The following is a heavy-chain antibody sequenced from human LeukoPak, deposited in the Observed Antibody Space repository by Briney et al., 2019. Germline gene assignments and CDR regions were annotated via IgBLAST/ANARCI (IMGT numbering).Heavy chain of an antibody. CDR1: GFTFSSYS. D-gene: IGHD5-24*01. CDR2: ISSSSSYI. V-gene: IGHV3-21*01. Sequence: PGGSLRLSCAASGFTFSSYSMNWVRQAPGKGLEWVSSISSSSSYIYYADSVKVQFTISRDSAKNSLYLQMNSLRAEDTAVYYCARAFGYNYIFDYWGQGTLVTVSS. CDR3: ARAFGYNYIFDY. J-gene: IGHJ4*02.